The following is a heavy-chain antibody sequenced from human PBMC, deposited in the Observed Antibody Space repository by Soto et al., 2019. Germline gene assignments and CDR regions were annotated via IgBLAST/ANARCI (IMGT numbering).Heavy chain of an antibody. Sequence: GGSLRLSCAASGFIFSSYAMSWVRQAPGKGLEWLSGITGSGGTTYYADSVKGRFTIFRDNSKNTLYLQMNSLTAEDTAVYYCAKRRYDSSDYFDYWGQGTQVTVSS. CDR3: AKRRYDSSDYFDY. V-gene: IGHV3-23*01. CDR1: GFIFSSYA. J-gene: IGHJ4*02. CDR2: ITGSGGTT. D-gene: IGHD3-22*01.